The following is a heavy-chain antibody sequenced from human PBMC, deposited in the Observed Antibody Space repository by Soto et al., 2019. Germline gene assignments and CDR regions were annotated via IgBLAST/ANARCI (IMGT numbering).Heavy chain of an antibody. CDR3: AKEVWSGPMDV. V-gene: IGHV3-30*18. CDR2: ISYDGSNK. J-gene: IGHJ6*02. CDR1: GFIFSSYG. Sequence: QVQLVESGGGVVQPGRSLRLSCAASGFIFSSYGMHWVRQAPGKGLEWVAVISYDGSNKYYADSVKGRFTISRDNSKNTLYLQMDSLRAEYKAVYYCAKEVWSGPMDVWGQGTTVTVSS. D-gene: IGHD3-3*01.